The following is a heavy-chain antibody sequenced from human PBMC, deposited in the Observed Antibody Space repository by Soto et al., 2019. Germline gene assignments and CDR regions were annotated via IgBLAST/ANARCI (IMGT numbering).Heavy chain of an antibody. CDR1: GFTFSSYW. CDR3: AREVYYYDRSGNLGY. CDR2: TNSDESSI. J-gene: IGHJ4*02. V-gene: IGHV3-74*01. D-gene: IGHD3-22*01. Sequence: GGSLRLSCAASGFTFSSYWMHWVRQVPGKGLVWVARTNSDESSIAYADSVKGRFTISRDNAKNMVYLEMNSLRAEDTAVYYCAREVYYYDRSGNLGYWGQGALVTVSS.